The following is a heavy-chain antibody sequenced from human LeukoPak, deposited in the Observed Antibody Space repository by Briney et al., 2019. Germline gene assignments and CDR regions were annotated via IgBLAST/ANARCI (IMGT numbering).Heavy chain of an antibody. CDR1: GYTFTSYG. Sequence: VSVKVSCKASGYTFTSYGISWVRQAPGQGLEWMGWISAYNGNTNYAQKLQGRVTMTTDTSTSTAYMELRSLRSDDTAVYYCARGRSSGWYGLDYYYYYGMDVWGQGTTVTVSS. D-gene: IGHD6-19*01. CDR2: ISAYNGNT. V-gene: IGHV1-18*01. CDR3: ARGRSSGWYGLDYYYYYGMDV. J-gene: IGHJ6*02.